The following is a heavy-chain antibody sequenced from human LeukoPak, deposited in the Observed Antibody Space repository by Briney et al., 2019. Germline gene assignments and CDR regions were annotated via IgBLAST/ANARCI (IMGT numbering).Heavy chain of an antibody. D-gene: IGHD3-10*01. CDR1: GFTFSGYA. J-gene: IGHJ4*02. Sequence: PGGSLRLSCAASGFTFSGYAMGWVRQAPGKGLEWVSSISAGGGSTNYADSVKGRFTISRENPKNTLYLQMNSLRAEDTAVYYCAKEKYYGSDWGQGTLVTISS. V-gene: IGHV3-23*01. CDR2: ISAGGGST. CDR3: AKEKYYGSD.